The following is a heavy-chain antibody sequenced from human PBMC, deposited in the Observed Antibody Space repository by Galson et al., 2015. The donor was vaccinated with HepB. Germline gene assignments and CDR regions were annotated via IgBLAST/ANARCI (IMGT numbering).Heavy chain of an antibody. J-gene: IGHJ6*02. CDR3: ARDRDKKTYYYDSSGYYRRGNGMDV. CDR2: ISYDGSNK. D-gene: IGHD3-22*01. Sequence: SLRLSCAASGFAFNIYTMHWVRQAPGKGLDWVAVISYDGSNKYYADSVKGRFTISRDNSKNTLYLQMNSLRAEDTAVYYCARDRDKKTYYYDSSGYYRRGNGMDVWGQGTTVTVSS. CDR1: GFAFNIYT. V-gene: IGHV3-30-3*01.